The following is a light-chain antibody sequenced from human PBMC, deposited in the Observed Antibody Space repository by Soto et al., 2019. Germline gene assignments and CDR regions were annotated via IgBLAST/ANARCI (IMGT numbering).Light chain of an antibody. Sequence: QSALTQPASVSGSPGQSITISCTGTSSDVGSYNLVSWYQQHPGKAPKLMIYEGSKRPSGVSNRFSGSKSGNTASLTFSGLQAEDEADYYCCSYAGTSTTYVFGTGTKLTVL. CDR1: SSDVGSYNL. CDR2: EGS. CDR3: CSYAGTSTTYV. V-gene: IGLV2-23*01. J-gene: IGLJ1*01.